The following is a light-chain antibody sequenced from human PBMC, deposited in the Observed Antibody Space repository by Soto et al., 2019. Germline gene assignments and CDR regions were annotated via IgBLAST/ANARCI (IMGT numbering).Light chain of an antibody. V-gene: IGKV1-5*03. J-gene: IGKJ1*01. Sequence: DIQMTQSPSTLSASVGDSVSITCRASQSISSWLAGYQQKPGKAPKLQIYKASTLESGVPSRFSGSGSGTEFTLSISSLQPDDVATYYCQQYDSYSWTFGQGTTVEIK. CDR3: QQYDSYSWT. CDR1: QSISSW. CDR2: KAS.